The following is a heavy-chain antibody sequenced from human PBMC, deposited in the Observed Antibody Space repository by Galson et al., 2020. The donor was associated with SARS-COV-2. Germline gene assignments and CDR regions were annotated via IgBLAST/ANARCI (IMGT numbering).Heavy chain of an antibody. D-gene: IGHD3-9*01. CDR1: GFTFSSYA. CDR3: AKDLYYDILTGYYDY. V-gene: IGHV3-23*01. J-gene: IGHJ4*02. Sequence: GGSLRLSCAASGFTFSSYAMSWVRQAPGTGLEWVSAISGSGGSTYYADSVKGRFTISRDNSKNTLYLQMNSLRAEDTAVYYCAKDLYYDILTGYYDYWGQGTLVTVSS. CDR2: ISGSGGST.